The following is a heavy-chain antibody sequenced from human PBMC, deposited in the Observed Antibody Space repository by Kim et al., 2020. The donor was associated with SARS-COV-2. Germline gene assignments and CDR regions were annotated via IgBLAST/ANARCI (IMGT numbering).Heavy chain of an antibody. CDR3: ARDLEYYDFWSGPTNDAFDI. J-gene: IGHJ3*02. D-gene: IGHD3-3*01. V-gene: IGHV3-74*01. CDR1: GFTFSSYW. Sequence: GGSLRLSCAASGFTFSSYWMHWVRQAPGKGLVWVSRINSDGSSTSYADSVKGRFTISRDNAKTTLYLQMNSLRAEDTAVYYCARDLEYYDFWSGPTNDAFDIWGQGTMVTVSS. CDR2: INSDGSST.